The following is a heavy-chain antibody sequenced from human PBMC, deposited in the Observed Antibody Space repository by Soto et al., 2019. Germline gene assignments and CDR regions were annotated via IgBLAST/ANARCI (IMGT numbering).Heavy chain of an antibody. Sequence: LRLSCAASGFTFSSYWMHWVRQAPGKGLVWVSRINSDGSSTSYADSVKGRFTISRDNAKNTLYLQMNSLRAEDTAVYYCARYYYDSSGYPALDYWGQGTLVTVSS. J-gene: IGHJ4*02. D-gene: IGHD3-22*01. CDR3: ARYYYDSSGYPALDY. V-gene: IGHV3-74*01. CDR1: GFTFSSYW. CDR2: INSDGSST.